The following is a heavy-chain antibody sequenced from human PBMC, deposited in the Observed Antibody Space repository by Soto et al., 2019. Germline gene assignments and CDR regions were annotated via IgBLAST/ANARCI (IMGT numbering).Heavy chain of an antibody. J-gene: IGHJ1*01. CDR2: MKPNSGNT. D-gene: IGHD6-19*01. V-gene: IGHV1-8*01. CDR1: GYTFTSYD. CDR3: ARAAVAAPNPGYFLH. Sequence: GASVKVSCKAFGYTFTSYDINWVRQATGQGLEWMGWMKPNSGNTGYAQKFQGRLTMTRNTSISTAYLELSSLRSEDTAVYYCARAAVAAPNPGYFLHWGQGTPVTVSS.